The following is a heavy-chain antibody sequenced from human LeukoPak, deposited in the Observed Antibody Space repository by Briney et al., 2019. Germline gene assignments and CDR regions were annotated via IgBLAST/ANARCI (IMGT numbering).Heavy chain of an antibody. CDR3: ARDRSVVVVVPAAIENYYYYGMDV. D-gene: IGHD2-2*02. V-gene: IGHV3-21*01. J-gene: IGHJ6*02. Sequence: GGSLRLSCAASGFTFSSYSMNWVRQAPGNGLEWVSSISSSSSYIYYADSVKGRFTISRDNAKNSLYLQMNSLRAEDTAVYYCARDRSVVVVVPAAIENYYYYGMDVWGQWTTVTVSS. CDR2: ISSSSSYI. CDR1: GFTFSSYS.